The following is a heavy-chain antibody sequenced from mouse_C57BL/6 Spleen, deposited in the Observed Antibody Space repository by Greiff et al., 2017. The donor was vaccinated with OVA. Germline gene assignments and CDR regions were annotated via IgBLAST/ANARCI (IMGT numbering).Heavy chain of an antibody. CDR2: INPNNGGT. Sequence: VQLQQSGPELVKPGASVKISCKASGYTFTDYYMNWVKQSHGKSLEWIGDINPNNGGTSYNQKFTGKATLTVDKYSSTAYMELRSLTSEDSAVYYCARDGSTYYVDYWGQGATLTVSS. CDR3: ARDGSTYYVDY. V-gene: IGHV1-26*01. CDR1: GYTFTDYY. J-gene: IGHJ2*01. D-gene: IGHD1-1*01.